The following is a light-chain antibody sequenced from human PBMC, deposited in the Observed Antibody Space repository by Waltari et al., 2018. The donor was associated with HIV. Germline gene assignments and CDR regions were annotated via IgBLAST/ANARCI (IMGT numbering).Light chain of an antibody. CDR2: EVT. J-gene: IGLJ1*01. CDR3: FSYTSSSSFAV. Sequence: QSALTQPASVSGPPGQSITISCTGTSSHIGGYNYVSWYQHYPGKAPRLIIYEVTSRPPGLSNPFGFSKSGNTASLTISGLQTEDEDEYYCFSYTSSSSFAVFGTGTKVSVL. V-gene: IGLV2-14*01. CDR1: SSHIGGYNY.